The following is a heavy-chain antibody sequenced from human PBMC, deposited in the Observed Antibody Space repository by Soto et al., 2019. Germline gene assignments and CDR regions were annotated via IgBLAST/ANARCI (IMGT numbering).Heavy chain of an antibody. Sequence: SETLSLTCTVSGGSISSYYWSWIRQPPGKGLEWIGYMFYSGRTNYNPSLTSRLTISVDKSKNKFYLKMRSVTAADTAVYYCAYLRGFTGYPGDWGQGTLVTVSS. CDR2: MFYSGRT. V-gene: IGHV4-59*12. J-gene: IGHJ4*02. CDR3: AYLRGFTGYPGD. D-gene: IGHD3-16*01. CDR1: GGSISSYY.